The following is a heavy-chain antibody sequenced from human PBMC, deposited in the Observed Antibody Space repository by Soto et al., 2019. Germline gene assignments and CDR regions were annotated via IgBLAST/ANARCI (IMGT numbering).Heavy chain of an antibody. CDR1: GFTFSSYE. V-gene: IGHV3-48*03. CDR2: ISSSGSTI. CDR3: ARDPGHYYDEFIDY. Sequence: GGSLRLSCAASGFTFSSYEMNWVRQAPGKGLEWVSYISSSGSTIYYADSVKGRFTISRDNAKNSLYLQMNSLRAEDTAVYYCARDPGHYYDEFIDYWGQGTQVTVSS. J-gene: IGHJ4*02. D-gene: IGHD3-22*01.